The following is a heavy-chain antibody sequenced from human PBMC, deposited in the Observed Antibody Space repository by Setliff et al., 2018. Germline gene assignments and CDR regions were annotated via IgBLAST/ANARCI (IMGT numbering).Heavy chain of an antibody. CDR2: IYYSGST. CDR3: ATVAQDSSGYYYVDY. CDR1: GGSISSTSYY. J-gene: IGHJ4*02. Sequence: PSETLSLTCTVSGGSISSTSYYWGWSRQPPGKGPEWIGSIYYSGSTYYNLSLKSRVTISVDTSKNQFSLKLSSVTAADTAVYYCATVAQDSSGYYYVDYWGQGTLVTVSS. V-gene: IGHV4-39*07. D-gene: IGHD3-22*01.